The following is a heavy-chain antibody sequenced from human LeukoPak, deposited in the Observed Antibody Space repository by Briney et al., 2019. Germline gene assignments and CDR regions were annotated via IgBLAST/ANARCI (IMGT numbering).Heavy chain of an antibody. CDR1: GFTFSSYS. D-gene: IGHD3-22*01. CDR2: ISSSSSYI. CDR3: ARDRGPFDSSGYPDY. Sequence: GRSLRLSCAASGFTFSSYSMNWVRQAPGKGLEWVSSISSSSSYIYYADSVKGRFTISRDNAKNSLYLQMNSLRAEDTAVYYCARDRGPFDSSGYPDYWGQGTLVTVSS. J-gene: IGHJ4*02. V-gene: IGHV3-21*01.